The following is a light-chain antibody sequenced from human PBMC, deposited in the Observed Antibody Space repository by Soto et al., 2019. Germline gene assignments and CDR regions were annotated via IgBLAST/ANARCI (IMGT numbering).Light chain of an antibody. CDR1: QGVDSD. J-gene: IGKJ4*01. Sequence: IQMTQSPSSLSASVGDRVSITCRASQGVDSDLSWYQQKPGKAPKLLIYAASSLHSGVPTRFRGSGSGTHFTLTISSLQPEDVATYYCQQSYSTLVLTFGGGTKVELK. V-gene: IGKV1-39*01. CDR2: AAS. CDR3: QQSYSTLVLT.